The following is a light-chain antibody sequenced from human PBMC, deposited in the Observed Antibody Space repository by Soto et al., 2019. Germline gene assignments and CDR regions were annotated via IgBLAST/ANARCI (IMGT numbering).Light chain of an antibody. Sequence: QSVLTQPASVSGSPGQSITISCTGTSSDVGDYNYVSWYQQHPGKAPKLMIYDVSNRPSGVSNRFSGSKSGNTASLTISGLQAEDKADYYCSSYTSSSTLYVFGTGTKLTVL. CDR1: SSDVGDYNY. CDR2: DVS. J-gene: IGLJ1*01. CDR3: SSYTSSSTLYV. V-gene: IGLV2-14*01.